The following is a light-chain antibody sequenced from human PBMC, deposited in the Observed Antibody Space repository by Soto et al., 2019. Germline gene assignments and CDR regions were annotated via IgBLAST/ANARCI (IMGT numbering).Light chain of an antibody. Sequence: QSVLTQPHSASGTPGQRVTISCSGSSSNIGSNYVYWYQQLPGTAPKLLIYRNNQRPSGVPDRFSGSKSGTSASLAISGLRSEDEADCYCAAWDDSLSGLYVFGTGTKVTVL. CDR1: SSNIGSNY. J-gene: IGLJ1*01. CDR3: AAWDDSLSGLYV. V-gene: IGLV1-47*01. CDR2: RNN.